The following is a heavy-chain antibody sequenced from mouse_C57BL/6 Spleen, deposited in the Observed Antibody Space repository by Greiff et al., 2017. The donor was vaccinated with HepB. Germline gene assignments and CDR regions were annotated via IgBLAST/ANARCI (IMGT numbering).Heavy chain of an antibody. CDR1: GFTFSDYY. Sequence: EVKVVESEGGLVQPGSSMKLSCTASGFTFSDYYMAWVRQVPEKGLEWVANINYDGSSTYYLDSLKSRFIISIDNAKNILYLQMSSLKSEDTATYYCARDYGSSRGYYYAMDYWGQGTSVTVSS. D-gene: IGHD1-1*01. CDR3: ARDYGSSRGYYYAMDY. J-gene: IGHJ4*01. V-gene: IGHV5-16*01. CDR2: INYDGSST.